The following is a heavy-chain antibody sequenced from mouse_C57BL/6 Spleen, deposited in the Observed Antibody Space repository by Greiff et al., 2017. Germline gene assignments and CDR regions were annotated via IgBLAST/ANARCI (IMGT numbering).Heavy chain of an antibody. J-gene: IGHJ1*03. CDR3: ARFYAEGYWYFDV. V-gene: IGHV5-17*01. Sequence: EVKLMESGGGLVKPGGSLKLSCAASGFTFSDYGMHWVRQAPEKGLEWVAYISSGSSTIYYADTVKGRFTISRDNAKNTLFLQMTSLRSEDTAMYYCARFYAEGYWYFDVWGTGTTVTVSS. CDR1: GFTFSDYG. D-gene: IGHD1-1*01. CDR2: ISSGSSTI.